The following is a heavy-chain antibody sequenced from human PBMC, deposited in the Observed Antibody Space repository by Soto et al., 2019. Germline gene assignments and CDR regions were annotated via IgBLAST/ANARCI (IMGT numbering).Heavy chain of an antibody. D-gene: IGHD1-26*01. V-gene: IGHV1-69*13. J-gene: IGHJ6*02. CDR2: IIPIFGTA. CDR3: ARGPVGATKYYYYGMDV. CDR1: GGTFSSYA. Sequence: AASVKVSCKASGGTFSSYAISWVRQAPGQGLEWMGGIIPIFGTANYAQKFQGRVTITADESTSTAYMELSSLRSEDTAVYYCARGPVGATKYYYYGMDVWGQGTTVTVSS.